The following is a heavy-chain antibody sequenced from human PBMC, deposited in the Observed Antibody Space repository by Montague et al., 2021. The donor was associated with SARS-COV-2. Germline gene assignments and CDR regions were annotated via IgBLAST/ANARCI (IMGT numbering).Heavy chain of an antibody. V-gene: IGHV4-59*01. CDR2: IYYSGST. CDR1: GGSISSYY. J-gene: IGHJ3*02. D-gene: IGHD3-22*01. Sequence: SETLSLTCTVSGGSISSYYWSWIRQPPGKGLEWIGYIYYSGSTNYNPSXXSRVTISADTSKNQFSLKLRSVTAADTAVYYCARDGYYDNSGYYVRDAFDIWGQGTMVTVSS. CDR3: ARDGYYDNSGYYVRDAFDI.